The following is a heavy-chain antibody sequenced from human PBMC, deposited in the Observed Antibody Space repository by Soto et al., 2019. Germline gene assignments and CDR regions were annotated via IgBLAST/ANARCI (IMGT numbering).Heavy chain of an antibody. CDR1: GFTFAAYA. CDR2: IRGSGGDT. V-gene: IGHV3-23*01. J-gene: IGHJ4*02. CDR3: ARGLSLTYCPLLHFPPTDY. D-gene: IGHD3-16*01. Sequence: GGSLRLSCAASGFTFAAYAMNWVRQAPGKGLEWVSVIRGSGGDTYYVDSVKGGFPISRDNSKNTLYLQMNSLRAEDTALNYFARGLSLTYCPLLHFPPTDYWGQGTLVTVSS.